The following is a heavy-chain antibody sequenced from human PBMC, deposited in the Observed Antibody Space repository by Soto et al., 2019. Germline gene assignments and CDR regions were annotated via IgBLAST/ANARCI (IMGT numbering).Heavy chain of an antibody. CDR2: IYYSGST. CDR1: GGSFSSYY. Sequence: QVQLQESGPGLVRPSETLSLTCTVSGGSFSSYYWTWIRQSPGKGLEWIGYIYYSGSTDYNPSLRGRIAISIDTSKNQFSLRLNSMTAADTAVYYCAGRDCSGTNCYYVDYYYMDVWGKGTTVTVSS. J-gene: IGHJ6*03. V-gene: IGHV4-59*08. CDR3: AGRDCSGTNCYYVDYYYMDV. D-gene: IGHD2-2*01.